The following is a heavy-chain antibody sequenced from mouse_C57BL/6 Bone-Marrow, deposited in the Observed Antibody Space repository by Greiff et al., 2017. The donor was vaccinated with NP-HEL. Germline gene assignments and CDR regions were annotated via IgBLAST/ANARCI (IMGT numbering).Heavy chain of an antibody. V-gene: IGHV3-6*01. CDR1: GYSITSGYY. J-gene: IGHJ4*01. Sequence: VQLKESGPGLVKPSQSLSLTCSVTGYSITSGYYWNWIRQLPGNKLEWMGNISYDGSNNYNPSLKNRISITRDTSKNQFFVKLNSVTTEDTATYYCARDSLTTLVGGAMDYWGQGTSVTVSA. CDR3: ARDSLTTLVGGAMDY. CDR2: ISYDGSN. D-gene: IGHD1-1*01.